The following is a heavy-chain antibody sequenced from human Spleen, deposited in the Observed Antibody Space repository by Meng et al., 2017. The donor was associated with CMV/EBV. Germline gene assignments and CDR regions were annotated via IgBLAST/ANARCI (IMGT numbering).Heavy chain of an antibody. CDR3: AKGGGNYPTNGMDV. CDR1: GFTFRIYA. V-gene: IGHV3-23*01. D-gene: IGHD4-11*01. Sequence: GGSLRLSCAASGFTFRIYAMTWVRQAPGKGLEWVSGTSGSGVSTYYADSVKGRFTISRDNSNNTLYLQMNSLRAEDTAVYYCAKGGGNYPTNGMDVWGKGTTVTVSS. J-gene: IGHJ6*04. CDR2: TSGSGVST.